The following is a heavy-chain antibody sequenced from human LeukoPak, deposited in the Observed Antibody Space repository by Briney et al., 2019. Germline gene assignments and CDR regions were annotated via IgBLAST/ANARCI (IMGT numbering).Heavy chain of an antibody. J-gene: IGHJ4*02. Sequence: TTETLSLTCTVSGGSVSSGSYYWSWIRQPPGKGLESIGYIYYSGSTYYNPSLKSRVTMSVDTSKNQFFLKLNSVTAADTAVYYCARGRPYSGGYHLDYWGQGTLVTVSA. CDR1: GGSVSSGSYY. D-gene: IGHD1-26*01. CDR3: ARGRPYSGGYHLDY. CDR2: IYYSGST. V-gene: IGHV4-39*02.